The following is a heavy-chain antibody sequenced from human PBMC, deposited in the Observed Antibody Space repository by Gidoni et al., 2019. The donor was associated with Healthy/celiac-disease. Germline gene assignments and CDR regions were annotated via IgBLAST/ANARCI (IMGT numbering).Heavy chain of an antibody. Sequence: LQLLESRPGLVKPSETLSLTCTVSGGSISRSSYYWGWIRQPPGKGLEWIGSIYYSGSTYYNPSIKSRVTISVDTSKNQFSLKLSSVTAADTAVYYCARTFWSGYRYWGQGTLVTVSS. J-gene: IGHJ4*02. CDR2: IYYSGST. CDR3: ARTFWSGYRY. D-gene: IGHD3-3*01. CDR1: GGSISRSSYY. V-gene: IGHV4-39*07.